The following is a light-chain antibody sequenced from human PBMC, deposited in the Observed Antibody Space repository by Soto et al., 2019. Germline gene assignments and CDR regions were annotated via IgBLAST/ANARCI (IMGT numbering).Light chain of an antibody. Sequence: DVQMTQSASTRSASVGDRVTITFRASKNIDNCLAWYQQKLGKAPKLLIYKASSLETGVPSRFSGSGSGTEFSLTISNLEPDDFATYHCQQYYTNSQASFGQGTKVDIK. CDR3: QQYYTNSQAS. V-gene: IGKV1-5*03. J-gene: IGKJ1*01. CDR2: KAS. CDR1: KNIDNC.